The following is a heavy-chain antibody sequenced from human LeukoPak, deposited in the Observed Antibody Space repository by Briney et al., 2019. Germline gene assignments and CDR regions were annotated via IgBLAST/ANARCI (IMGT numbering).Heavy chain of an antibody. CDR2: INPNSGGT. Sequence: ASVKVSCKASGYTFTGYYMHWVRQAPGQGLEWMGWINPNSGGTNYAQKLQDRVTMTSDTSISTAYMELSRLRSDDTAVYYCAFTPDYGGNSSCVYWGQGTLVTVSS. V-gene: IGHV1-2*02. D-gene: IGHD4-23*01. CDR3: AFTPDYGGNSSCVY. J-gene: IGHJ4*02. CDR1: GYTFTGYY.